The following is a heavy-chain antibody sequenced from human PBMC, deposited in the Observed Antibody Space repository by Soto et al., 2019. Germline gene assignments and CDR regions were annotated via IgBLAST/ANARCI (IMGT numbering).Heavy chain of an antibody. CDR3: ARDPSSGYYFVAFDI. CDR2: IIPIFGTA. CDR1: GGTFSSYA. V-gene: IGHV1-69*01. Sequence: QVQLVQSGTEVKKPGSTVKVSCMASGGTFSSYAISWVRQAPGQGLEWMGGIIPIFGTANYAQKFQGRVTITADESTSTAYMELSSLRSEDTAVYYCARDPSSGYYFVAFDICGQGTMVTVSS. J-gene: IGHJ3*02. D-gene: IGHD3-22*01.